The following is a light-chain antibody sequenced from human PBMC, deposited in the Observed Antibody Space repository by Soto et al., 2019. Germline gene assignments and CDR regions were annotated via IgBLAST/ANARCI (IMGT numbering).Light chain of an antibody. CDR1: SSDVGGYNL. CDR3: CSYAGSSPVV. J-gene: IGLJ2*01. V-gene: IGLV2-23*01. Sequence: QSALTQPASVSGSPGQSITISCTGTSSDVGGYNLVSWYQQDPGKAPKLMLYEDSKRPSGVSNRFSGSKSGNTASLTISGLQPEDEADYYCCSYAGSSPVVFGGGTKVTVL. CDR2: EDS.